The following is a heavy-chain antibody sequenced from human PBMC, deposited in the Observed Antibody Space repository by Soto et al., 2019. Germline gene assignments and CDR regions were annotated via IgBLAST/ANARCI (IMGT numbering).Heavy chain of an antibody. J-gene: IGHJ6*02. D-gene: IGHD6-6*01. Sequence: EVLLVESGGGLVQPGGSLRLSCAASGFTFSSYSMNWVRQAPGKGLEWVSYISSSSSTIYYADSVKGRFTISRDNAKNSLYLQMNSLRDEDTAVYYCARPEYSSSSYGMDVWGQGTTVTVSS. CDR3: ARPEYSSSSYGMDV. V-gene: IGHV3-48*02. CDR2: ISSSSSTI. CDR1: GFTFSSYS.